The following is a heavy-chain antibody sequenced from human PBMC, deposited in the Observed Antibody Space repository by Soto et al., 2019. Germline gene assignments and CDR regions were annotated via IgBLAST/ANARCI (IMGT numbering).Heavy chain of an antibody. V-gene: IGHV4-28*01. CDR2: IYYSGST. J-gene: IGHJ5*02. CDR1: GYSISSSNW. CDR3: ARSDDILTGYYNWFDP. Sequence: PSETLSLTCAVSGYSISSSNWWGWIRQPPGKGQEWIGYIYYSGSTYYNPSLKSRVTMSVDTSKNQFSLKLSSVTAVDTAVYYCARSDDILTGYYNWFDPWGQGTLVTVS. D-gene: IGHD3-9*01.